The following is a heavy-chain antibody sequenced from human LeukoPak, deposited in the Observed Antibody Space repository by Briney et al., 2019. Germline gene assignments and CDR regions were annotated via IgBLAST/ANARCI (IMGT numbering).Heavy chain of an antibody. V-gene: IGHV4-59*12. CDR1: GGSISSYY. CDR3: ARDEDGGLDY. CDR2: IYYSGST. J-gene: IGHJ4*02. Sequence: SETLSLTCTVSGGSISSYYWSWIRQPPGKGLEWIGYIYYSGSTYYNPSLKSRVTISVDTSKNQFSLKLTSVTAADTAVYYCARDEDGGLDYWGQGTLVTVSS. D-gene: IGHD4-23*01.